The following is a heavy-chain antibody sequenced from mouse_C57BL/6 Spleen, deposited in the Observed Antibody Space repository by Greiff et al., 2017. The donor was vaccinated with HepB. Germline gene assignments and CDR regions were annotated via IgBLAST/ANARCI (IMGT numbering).Heavy chain of an antibody. J-gene: IGHJ3*01. CDR1: GFSFNTYA. Sequence: EVQLVESGGGLVQPKGSLKLSCAASGFSFNTYAMNWVRQAPGKGLEWVARIRSKSNNYATYYADSVKDRFTISRDVSESMLYLQMNNLKTEDTAMYYCVRDYYGSSYQAWFAYWGQGTLVTVSA. CDR2: IRSKSNNYAT. D-gene: IGHD1-1*01. V-gene: IGHV10-1*01. CDR3: VRDYYGSSYQAWFAY.